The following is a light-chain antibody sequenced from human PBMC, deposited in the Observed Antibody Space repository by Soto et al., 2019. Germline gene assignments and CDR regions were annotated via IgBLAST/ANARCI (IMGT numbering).Light chain of an antibody. J-gene: IGLJ1*01. CDR3: SSYTSSSTPLYV. V-gene: IGLV2-14*01. CDR1: SSDVGGYNY. CDR2: DVS. Sequence: QSALTQPASVSGSPGQSITISCTGTSSDVGGYNYVSWYQQHPGKAPKLMIYDVSNRPSGVSNRFSGSKSGNTASLTISGLQAEDEADYYCSSYTSSSTPLYVFGNGTKVTVL.